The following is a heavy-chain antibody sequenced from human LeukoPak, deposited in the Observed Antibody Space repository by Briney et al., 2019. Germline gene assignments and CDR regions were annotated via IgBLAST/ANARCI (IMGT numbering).Heavy chain of an antibody. D-gene: IGHD3-3*01. J-gene: IGHJ4*02. CDR2: INWNGGST. Sequence: GGSLRLSCAASGFTFDDYAMNWVRQAPGKGLEWVSGINWNGGSTYYRDSVKGRFTISRDNAKNSLYLQMNSLRAEDTALYYCARVKGSGYRNSIDYWGQGTLITVSS. CDR3: ARVKGSGYRNSIDY. V-gene: IGHV3-20*04. CDR1: GFTFDDYA.